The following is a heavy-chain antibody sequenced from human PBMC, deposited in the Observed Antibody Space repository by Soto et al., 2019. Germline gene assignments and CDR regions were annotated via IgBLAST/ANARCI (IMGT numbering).Heavy chain of an antibody. CDR2: IYPGDSDT. J-gene: IGHJ4*02. CDR1: GYSFTIYC. V-gene: IGHV5-51*01. Sequence: GESLKISCKGSGYSFTIYCIGWVLQMPGKGLEWMGIIYPGDSDTRYSPSFQGQVTISADKSISTAYLQWSSLKASDTAMYYCASGVERHHFDYWGQGTLVTVSS. CDR3: ASGVERHHFDY. D-gene: IGHD1-1*01.